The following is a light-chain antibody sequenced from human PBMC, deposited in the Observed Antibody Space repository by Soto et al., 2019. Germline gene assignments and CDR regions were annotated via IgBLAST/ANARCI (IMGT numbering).Light chain of an antibody. Sequence: QSALTQPASVSGSPGQSITISCTGTSSDVGRYNLVSWYQQRPGKAPKLMIYEGSKRPSGVSNRFSGSRSGNTASLTISGLQAADEADYYCCSYAGSSTLVFGGGTKLTVL. CDR2: EGS. CDR1: SSDVGRYNL. V-gene: IGLV2-23*01. J-gene: IGLJ2*01. CDR3: CSYAGSSTLV.